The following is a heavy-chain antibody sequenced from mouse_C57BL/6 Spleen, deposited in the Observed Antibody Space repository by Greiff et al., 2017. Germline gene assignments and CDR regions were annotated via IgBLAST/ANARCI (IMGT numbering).Heavy chain of an antibody. D-gene: IGHD2-3*01. CDR1: GYTFTSYW. Sequence: QVQLKQPGTELVKPGASVKLSCKASGYTFTSYWMHWVKQRPGQGLEWIGNINPSNGGTNYNEKVKSKATLTVDNSSSTAYMQLSSLRSEYSAFYYCARVYSGYYSAWFADWGQGTLVTVSA. CDR2: INPSNGGT. V-gene: IGHV1-53*01. CDR3: ARVYSGYYSAWFAD. J-gene: IGHJ3*01.